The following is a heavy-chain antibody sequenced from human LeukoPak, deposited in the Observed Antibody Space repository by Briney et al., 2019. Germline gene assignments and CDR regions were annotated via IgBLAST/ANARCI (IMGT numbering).Heavy chain of an antibody. V-gene: IGHV4-4*07. Sequence: SETLSLTCTVSGGSISSYYWSWIRQPAGKGLEWIGRIYTSGSTNYNPSLESRVTMSVDTSKNQFSLKLSSVTAADTAVYYCASQGLRLGELSSPDAFDIWGQGTMVTVSS. CDR2: IYTSGST. D-gene: IGHD3-16*02. J-gene: IGHJ3*02. CDR1: GGSISSYY. CDR3: ASQGLRLGELSSPDAFDI.